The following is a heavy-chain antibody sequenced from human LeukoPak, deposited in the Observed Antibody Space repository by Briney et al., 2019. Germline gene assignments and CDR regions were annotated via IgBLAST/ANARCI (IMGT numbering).Heavy chain of an antibody. D-gene: IGHD6-6*01. CDR3: AKRGEYSSSPPYYYYYMDV. Sequence: GGSLRLSCAASGCTFDDYAMHWGLQAPGKGLEEVSGISWNSGSIGYAESVKGRFTISRDNAKNSLYLQMSSLSAEDTALYYCAKRGEYSSSPPYYYYYMDVWAKGTTVPVSS. V-gene: IGHV3-9*01. J-gene: IGHJ6*03. CDR1: GCTFDDYA. CDR2: ISWNSGSI.